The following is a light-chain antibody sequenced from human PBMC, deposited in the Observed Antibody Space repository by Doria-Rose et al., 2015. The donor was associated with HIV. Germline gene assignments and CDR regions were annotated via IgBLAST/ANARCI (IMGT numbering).Light chain of an antibody. CDR1: EPIGNY. CDR2: ASS. CDR3: QQTYSTLPIT. Sequence: GDRVMVTCRASEPIGNYLNWYQHKPGKAPTLLIYASSILQSGVPSRFSGSGYGTVFTLTITSLQPEDFAAYFCQQTYSTLPITFGQGTRLEIK. V-gene: IGKV1-39*01. J-gene: IGKJ5*01.